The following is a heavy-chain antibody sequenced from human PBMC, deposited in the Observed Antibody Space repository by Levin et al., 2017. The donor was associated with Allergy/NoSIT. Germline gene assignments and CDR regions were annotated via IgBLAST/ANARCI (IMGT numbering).Heavy chain of an antibody. J-gene: IGHJ4*02. Sequence: GESLKISCAASGFTFSDYYMSWIRQAPGKGLEWVSYISSSGSTIYYADSVKGRFTISRDNAKNSLYLQMNSLRAEDTAVYYCARDRVATTLFDYWGQGTLVTVSS. CDR1: GFTFSDYY. D-gene: IGHD5-12*01. CDR3: ARDRVATTLFDY. CDR2: ISSSGSTI. V-gene: IGHV3-11*01.